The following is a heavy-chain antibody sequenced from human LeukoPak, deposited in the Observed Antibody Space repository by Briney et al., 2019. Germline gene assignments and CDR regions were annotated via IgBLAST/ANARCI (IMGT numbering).Heavy chain of an antibody. V-gene: IGHV1-18*01. CDR1: GYTFTSYG. CDR2: ISAYNGNT. J-gene: IGHJ4*02. CDR3: ARDWQYCSSTSCLVY. D-gene: IGHD2-2*01. Sequence: ASVKVSCKASGYTFTSYGISWVRQAPGQGLEWMGWISAYNGNTNYAQKLQGRVTMTTDTSTSTAYMELRSLRSEDTAVYYCARDWQYCSSTSCLVYWGQGTLVTVSS.